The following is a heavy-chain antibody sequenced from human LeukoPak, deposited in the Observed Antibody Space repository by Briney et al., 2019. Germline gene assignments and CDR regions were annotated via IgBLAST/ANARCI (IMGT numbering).Heavy chain of an antibody. J-gene: IGHJ3*02. CDR1: GFTFSSYA. CDR3: ATATYYYDSSGFGAFDI. CDR2: ISGSGGST. D-gene: IGHD3-22*01. V-gene: IGHV3-23*01. Sequence: QSGGSLRLSCAASGFTFSSYAMSWVRQAPGKGLEWVSAISGSGGSTYYADSVKGRFTISRDNSKNTLYLQMNSLRAEDTAVYYCATATYYYDSSGFGAFDIWGQGTMVTVSS.